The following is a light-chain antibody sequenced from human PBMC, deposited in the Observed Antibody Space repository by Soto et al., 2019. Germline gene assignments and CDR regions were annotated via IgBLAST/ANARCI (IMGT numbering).Light chain of an antibody. CDR2: AAS. CDR1: QSITNY. Sequence: DIQMTQSPSSLSASVGDRVTISCRASQSITNYLNWYQQKPGKDPKLLIYAASSLQSGVPSRFSGSGSGTDFTLTISSLQPEDCATYYCQQSYSIPLTFGGGTKVEIK. J-gene: IGKJ4*01. CDR3: QQSYSIPLT. V-gene: IGKV1-39*01.